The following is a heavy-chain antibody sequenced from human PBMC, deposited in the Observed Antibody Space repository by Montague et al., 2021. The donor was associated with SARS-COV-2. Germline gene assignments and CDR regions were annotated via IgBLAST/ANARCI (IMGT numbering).Heavy chain of an antibody. CDR2: FYHSGST. Sequence: SKTLSLTCTVSGGSISSYYWSWIRQPPGKGLEWIGYFYHSGSTNYNPPFKSRLSISGDTSKNQFSLEVTSVTAADTAVYYCARGTYSGVDSDGYYYYYYGVDVWGQGTTVTVSS. CDR1: GGSISSYY. CDR3: ARGTYSGVDSDGYYYYYYGVDV. V-gene: IGHV4-59*01. D-gene: IGHD1-26*01. J-gene: IGHJ6*02.